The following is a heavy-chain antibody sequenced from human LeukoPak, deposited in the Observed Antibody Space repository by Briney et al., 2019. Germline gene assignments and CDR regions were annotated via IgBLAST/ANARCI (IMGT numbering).Heavy chain of an antibody. CDR2: IIPIFGTA. Sequence: GASVKVSCKASGGTFSSYAISWVRQAPGQGLEWMGGIIPIFGTANYAQKFQGRVTITTDESTSTAYMELSSLRSEDTAVYYCAATGGSYSEIDYWGQGTLVTVSS. D-gene: IGHD1-26*01. CDR3: AATGGSYSEIDY. CDR1: GGTFSSYA. V-gene: IGHV1-69*05. J-gene: IGHJ4*02.